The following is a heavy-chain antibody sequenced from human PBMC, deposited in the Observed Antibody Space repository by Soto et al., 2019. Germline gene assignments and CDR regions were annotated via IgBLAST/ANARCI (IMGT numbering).Heavy chain of an antibody. D-gene: IGHD3-10*01. V-gene: IGHV2-5*02. CDR1: GFSLSTYGVG. J-gene: IGHJ4*02. Sequence: QITLKESGPTLVKPTQTLTLTCNFSGFSLSTYGVGVGWIRQPPGKALEWLALIYWDDDTRFSPSLNSRLAITKDTSKSQVVLTMTHMDPVDTATFYCAHRPGFSMASHYWGPGSLVTVSS. CDR3: AHRPGFSMASHY. CDR2: IYWDDDT.